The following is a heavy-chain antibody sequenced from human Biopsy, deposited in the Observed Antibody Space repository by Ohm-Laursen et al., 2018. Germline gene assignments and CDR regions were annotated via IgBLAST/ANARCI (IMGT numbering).Heavy chain of an antibody. CDR1: DGSISNIINY. D-gene: IGHD3-10*01. Sequence: GTLSLTCTVTDGSISNIINYWGWIRQPLGKGLEWLGSIYYTGITDYNPSLKRRVTITVDTSNNQFSLKLSSLTAADTAVYYCARHSFGSGRDFWGQGTLVTVSS. V-gene: IGHV4-39*01. CDR3: ARHSFGSGRDF. J-gene: IGHJ4*02. CDR2: IYYTGIT.